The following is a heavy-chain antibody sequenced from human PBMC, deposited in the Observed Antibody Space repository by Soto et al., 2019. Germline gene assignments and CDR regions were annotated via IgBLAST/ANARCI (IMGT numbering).Heavy chain of an antibody. CDR2: ITGSGTST. CDR3: GKSPDFYYRTMDV. Sequence: LRLSCAASGFTFSGYAMTWVRQAPGKGLEWVSSITGSGTSTYYADSVKGRFIISRDNSKNTVSLQMNSLRADDTAVYYCGKSPDFYYRTMDVWGQGTTVTVSS. V-gene: IGHV3-23*01. CDR1: GFTFSGYA. J-gene: IGHJ6*02.